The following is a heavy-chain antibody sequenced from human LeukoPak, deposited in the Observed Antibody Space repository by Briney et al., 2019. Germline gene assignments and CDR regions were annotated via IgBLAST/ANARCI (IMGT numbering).Heavy chain of an antibody. CDR3: ASRYYNYVWGNYHDAFDV. D-gene: IGHD3-16*02. CDR2: IYPGDSDT. Sequence: GESLKISCKGSGYSFTSHWIGWVRQMPGKGLEWMGIIYPGDSDTRYSPSFQGQVTISADRSISTAYLQWSSLKASDTAIYCCASRYYNYVWGNYHDAFDVWGQGTRVTVSS. J-gene: IGHJ3*01. V-gene: IGHV5-51*01. CDR1: GYSFTSHW.